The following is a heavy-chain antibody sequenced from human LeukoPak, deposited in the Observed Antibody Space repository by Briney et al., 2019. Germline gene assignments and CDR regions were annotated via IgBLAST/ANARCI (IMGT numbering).Heavy chain of an antibody. CDR2: IYHSGST. D-gene: IGHD1-7*01. V-gene: IGHV4-38-2*02. Sequence: SETLSLTCTVFGYSISSGYYWGWIRQPPGKGLEWIGSIYHSGSTYYNPSLKSRVTISVDTSKNQFSLKLNFVTAADTAVYFCARDTAGTTSGRFDLWGQGTPVTVSS. CDR1: GYSISSGYY. CDR3: ARDTAGTTSGRFDL. J-gene: IGHJ5*02.